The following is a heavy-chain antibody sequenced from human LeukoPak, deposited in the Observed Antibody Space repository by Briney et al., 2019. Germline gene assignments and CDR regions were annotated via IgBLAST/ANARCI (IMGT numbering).Heavy chain of an antibody. CDR3: ARNNYDISTGYSSPIDY. CDR2: ISSSSSTI. CDR1: GFTFSSYS. D-gene: IGHD3-9*01. V-gene: IGHV3-48*01. J-gene: IGHJ4*02. Sequence: PGGSLRLSCAASGFTFSSYSMDWVRQAPGKGLEWVSYISSSSSTIYYADSVKGRFTISRDNAKNSLYLQMNSLRAEDTAVYYCARNNYDISTGYSSPIDYWGQGTLVTVSS.